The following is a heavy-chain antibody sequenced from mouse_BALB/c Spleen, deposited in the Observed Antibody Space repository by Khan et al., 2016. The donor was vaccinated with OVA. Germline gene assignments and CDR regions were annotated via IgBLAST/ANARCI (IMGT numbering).Heavy chain of an antibody. V-gene: IGHV1S135*01. D-gene: IGHD1-1*01. CDR3: TSLGTTGWFAY. Sequence: VQLQQSGPELMKPGASVKISCKASGYSFTSYYIHWVKQSHGQSLEWIGYIDPFNGGTNYNQKFKGKATLTVEKSSSTAYMHLSSLTSEDSAVDYMTSLGTTGWFAYWGQGTLVTVSA. CDR2: IDPFNGGT. CDR1: GYSFTSYY. J-gene: IGHJ3*01.